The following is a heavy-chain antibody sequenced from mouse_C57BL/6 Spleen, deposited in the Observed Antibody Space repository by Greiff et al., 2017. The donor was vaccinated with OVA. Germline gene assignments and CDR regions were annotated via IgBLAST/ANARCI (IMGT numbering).Heavy chain of an antibody. J-gene: IGHJ1*03. Sequence: QVHVKQPGAELVKPGASVKMSCKASGYTFTSYWITWVKQRPGQGLEWIGDIYPGSGSTNYNEKFKSKATLTVDTSSSTAYMQLSSLTSEDSAVYYCARWGLRRYFDVWGTGTTVTVSS. CDR3: ARWGLRRYFDV. CDR2: IYPGSGST. D-gene: IGHD2-13*01. V-gene: IGHV1-55*01. CDR1: GYTFTSYW.